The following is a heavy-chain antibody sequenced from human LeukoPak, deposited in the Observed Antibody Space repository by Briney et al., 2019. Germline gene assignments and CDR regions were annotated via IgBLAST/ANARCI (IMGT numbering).Heavy chain of an antibody. CDR3: ARVRYGDYVRYFDS. CDR2: INSDGSST. D-gene: IGHD4-17*01. CDR1: GFTFSRYW. Sequence: GGSLRLSCAASGFTFSRYWMHWVRQAPGKGGGWVSRINSDGSSTSYAASVKRRSTISTPNAKNTLYLQMHSLRAEDTAVYYCARVRYGDYVRYFDSWGPGTLVTVSS. J-gene: IGHJ4*02. V-gene: IGHV3-74*01.